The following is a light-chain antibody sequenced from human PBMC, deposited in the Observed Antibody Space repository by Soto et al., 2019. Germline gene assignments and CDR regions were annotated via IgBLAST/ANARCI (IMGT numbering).Light chain of an antibody. CDR1: QSVSSY. CDR3: QQRSNWPT. Sequence: EIVLTQSPATLSLSPGESAPLSCRASQSVSSYLAWYQQKPGQAPRLLIYDASNRATGIPARFSGSGSGTDFTLTISSLEPEDFAVYYCQQRSNWPTVGQGTKVDIK. V-gene: IGKV3-11*01. CDR2: DAS. J-gene: IGKJ1*01.